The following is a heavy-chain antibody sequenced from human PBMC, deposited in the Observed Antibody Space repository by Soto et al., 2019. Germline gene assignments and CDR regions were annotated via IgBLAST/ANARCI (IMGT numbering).Heavy chain of an antibody. Sequence: PSETLSLTCAVSGASIRSYHWSFLRQPAGKGLERIGRIQHTGNTNYNPSLKSRVTMSADTSKNQISLKMTSVTAADTAVYFCAKDVSSRGWFDPWGQGVRVTVSS. D-gene: IGHD3-16*01. V-gene: IGHV4-4*07. J-gene: IGHJ5*02. CDR2: IQHTGNT. CDR1: GASIRSYH. CDR3: AKDVSSRGWFDP.